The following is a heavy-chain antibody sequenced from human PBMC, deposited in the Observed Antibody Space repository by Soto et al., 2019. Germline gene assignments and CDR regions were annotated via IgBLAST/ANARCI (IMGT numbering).Heavy chain of an antibody. CDR1: GFDFSNSW. V-gene: IGHV3-74*03. CDR3: ARDKSYALAV. CDR2: INSDGSST. Sequence: EVQLVESGGGFVQPGGSLRLSCAASGFDFSNSWMHWVRQVPGKGLVWVSHINSDGSSTTYADSVKGRFIISRDNARTTVYLQLDSLRVEAAAVYYCARDKSYALAVWGQGTTVTVSS. J-gene: IGHJ6*02. D-gene: IGHD4-17*01.